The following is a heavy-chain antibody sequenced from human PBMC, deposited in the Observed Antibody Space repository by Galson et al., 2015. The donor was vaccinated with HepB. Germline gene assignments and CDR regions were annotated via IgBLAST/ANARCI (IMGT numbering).Heavy chain of an antibody. D-gene: IGHD6-19*01. V-gene: IGHV3-33*01. CDR1: GFTFSRDG. Sequence: SLRLSCAASGFTFSRDGMHWVRQAPGKGLEWVAVIWYDGSNKNYADSVKGRFTISRDNSKNTLYLQMNSLRAEDTAVYYCARKWKENSRGWLAMDVWGQGTTVTVSS. J-gene: IGHJ6*02. CDR2: IWYDGSNK. CDR3: ARKWKENSRGWLAMDV.